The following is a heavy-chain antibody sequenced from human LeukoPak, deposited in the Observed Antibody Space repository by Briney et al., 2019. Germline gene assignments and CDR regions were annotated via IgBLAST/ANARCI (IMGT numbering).Heavy chain of an antibody. Sequence: ASVKVPCKASGYTFTGYYMHWVRQAPGQGLEWMGRINPNSGGTNYAQKFQGRVTMTRDTSISTAYMELSRLRSDDTAVYYCASGSTLQYYDSSGYYLDYWGQGTLVTVSS. CDR3: ASGSTLQYYDSSGYYLDY. CDR2: INPNSGGT. V-gene: IGHV1-2*06. J-gene: IGHJ4*02. CDR1: GYTFTGYY. D-gene: IGHD3-22*01.